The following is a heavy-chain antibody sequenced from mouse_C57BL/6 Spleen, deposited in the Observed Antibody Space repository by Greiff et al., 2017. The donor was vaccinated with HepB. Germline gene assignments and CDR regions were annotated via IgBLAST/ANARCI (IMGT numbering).Heavy chain of an antibody. D-gene: IGHD1-1*01. CDR3: ARIKKIVATYFDY. CDR1: GYTFTSYW. Sequence: QVQLQQSGADLVKAGVSVKMSCKASGYTFTSYWMHWVKQRLGQGLEWFAETNPTNGRTYYNEKFKSKATLTVDKSSSTAYMLLSGPTFEDSAVYYCARIKKIVATYFDYWGQGTTLTVSS. J-gene: IGHJ2*01. CDR2: TNPTNGRT. V-gene: IGHV1S81*02.